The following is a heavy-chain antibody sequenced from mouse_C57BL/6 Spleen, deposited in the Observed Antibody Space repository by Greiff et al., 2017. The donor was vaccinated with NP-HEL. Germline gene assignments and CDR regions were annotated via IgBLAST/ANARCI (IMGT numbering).Heavy chain of an antibody. D-gene: IGHD2-1*01. V-gene: IGHV1-55*01. CDR1: GYTFTSYW. CDR3: AREEGIYGNYYFDY. CDR2: IYPGSGST. J-gene: IGHJ2*01. Sequence: QVQLQQPGAELVKPGASVKMSCKASGYTFTSYWITWVKQRPGQGLEWIGDIYPGSGSTNYNEKFKSKATLTVDTSSSTAYMQLSSLTSEDSAVYYCAREEGIYGNYYFDYWGQGTTLTVSS.